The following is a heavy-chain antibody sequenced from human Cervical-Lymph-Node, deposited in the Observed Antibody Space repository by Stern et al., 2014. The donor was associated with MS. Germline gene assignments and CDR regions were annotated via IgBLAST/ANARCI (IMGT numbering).Heavy chain of an antibody. J-gene: IGHJ5*02. CDR3: ASAPLWWRRDQ. CDR1: GFTFSPSA. V-gene: IGHV3-30*04. D-gene: IGHD5-12*01. CDR2: ILYDGRNK. Sequence: VQLVESGGGVVQPGRSLRLSCAASGFTFSPSAMHWVRQAPGKGLEWVAVILYDGRNKYYADSVKGRFTLSRDNSKNTLFLEHNSLRPDDRAVYYCASAPLWWRRDQWGQGTLVTVSS.